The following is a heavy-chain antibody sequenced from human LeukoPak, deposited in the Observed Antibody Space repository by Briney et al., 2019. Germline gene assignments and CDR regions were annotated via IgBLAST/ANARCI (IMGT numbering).Heavy chain of an antibody. CDR1: GYTFTSYY. CDR2: INPSGGST. J-gene: IGHJ1*01. CDR3: ARHPYCSGGSCYFYFQH. D-gene: IGHD2-15*01. Sequence: VASVKVSCKASGYTFTSYYMHWVRQAPGQGLEWMGTINPSGGSTSYAQKFQGRVTMTRDTSTSTVYMELSSLRSEDTAVYYCARHPYCSGGSCYFYFQHWGQGTLVTVSS. V-gene: IGHV1-46*01.